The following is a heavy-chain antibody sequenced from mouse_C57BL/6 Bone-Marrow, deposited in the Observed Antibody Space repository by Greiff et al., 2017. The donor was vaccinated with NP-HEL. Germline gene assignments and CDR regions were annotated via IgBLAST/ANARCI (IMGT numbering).Heavy chain of an antibody. CDR3: ARRGYYYGSFWFAY. CDR1: GYTFTSYW. V-gene: IGHV1-55*01. D-gene: IGHD1-1*01. Sequence: QVQLKQSGAELVKPGASVKMSCKASGYTFTSYWITWVKQRPGQGLEWIGDIYPGSGSTNYNEKFKSKATLTVDTSSSTAYMQLSSLTSEDSAVYYCARRGYYYGSFWFAYWGQGTLVTVAA. CDR2: IYPGSGST. J-gene: IGHJ3*01.